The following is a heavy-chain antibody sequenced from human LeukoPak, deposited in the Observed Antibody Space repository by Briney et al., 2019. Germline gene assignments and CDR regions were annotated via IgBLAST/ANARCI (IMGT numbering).Heavy chain of an antibody. Sequence: SETLSLTCSVSGYSISRAFHWGWIRQTPEKGLERIGSIYRSVTTYYNPSLNSRVTISVDTSKNQFSLRLRSVTAADTAVYYCARAGAYCSGGNCYSDYWGPGTLVTVSS. CDR2: IYRSVTT. CDR1: GYSISRAFH. CDR3: ARAGAYCSGGNCYSDY. D-gene: IGHD2-15*01. J-gene: IGHJ4*02. V-gene: IGHV4-38-2*02.